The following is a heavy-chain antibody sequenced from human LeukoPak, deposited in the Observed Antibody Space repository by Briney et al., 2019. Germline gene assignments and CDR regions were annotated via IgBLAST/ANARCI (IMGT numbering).Heavy chain of an antibody. Sequence: PSETLSLTCTVSGYSISSGYYWGWIRQPPGKGLEWIGSIYHSGSTYYNPSLKSRVTMSPDASKNQFSLELNSVTPADTAVYYCARGGNYWPQWWFDPWGRGTLVSVS. D-gene: IGHD1-26*01. J-gene: IGHJ5*02. CDR1: GYSISSGYY. V-gene: IGHV4-38-2*02. CDR2: IYHSGST. CDR3: ARGGNYWPQWWFDP.